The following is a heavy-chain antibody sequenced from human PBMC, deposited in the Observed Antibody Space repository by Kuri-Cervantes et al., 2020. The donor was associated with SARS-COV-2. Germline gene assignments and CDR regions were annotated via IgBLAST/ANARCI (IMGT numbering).Heavy chain of an antibody. J-gene: IGHJ4*02. CDR1: GGTFSSYA. CDR3: ARAGYYCSSTSGPSLPDY. Sequence: SVKVSCKASGGTFSSYAISWVRQAPGQGLEWMGRIIPIIGKANYAQKFQGRVTITADKSTSTAYMELSSLRSEDTAVYFCARAGYYCSSTSGPSLPDYWGQGTLVTVSS. D-gene: IGHD2-2*01. V-gene: IGHV1-69*04. CDR2: IIPIIGKA.